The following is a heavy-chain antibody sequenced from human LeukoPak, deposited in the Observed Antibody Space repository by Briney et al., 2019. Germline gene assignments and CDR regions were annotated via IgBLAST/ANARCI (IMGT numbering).Heavy chain of an antibody. D-gene: IGHD6-19*01. CDR3: ARGAVAGIDY. CDR2: INHSGST. CDR1: GGSFSGYY. V-gene: IGHV4-34*01. J-gene: IGHJ4*02. Sequence: PSETLSLTCAVYGGSFSGYYWSWIRQPPGKGLEWIGEINHSGSTNYNPSLKSRVTISVDTSKNQFSLKLSSVTAADTAVYYCARGAVAGIDYWGQGTLVTVSS.